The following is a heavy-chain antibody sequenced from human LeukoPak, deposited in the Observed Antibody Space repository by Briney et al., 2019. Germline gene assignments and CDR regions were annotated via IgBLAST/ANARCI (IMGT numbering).Heavy chain of an antibody. D-gene: IGHD6-13*01. CDR1: GFTFSSYG. V-gene: IGHV3-30*03. J-gene: IGHJ4*02. Sequence: GGSLRLSCVASGFTFSSYGIHWVRQAPGKGLEWVAVVSSDGSIKYNADSVKGRFTISRDTSKNTVYLQMNSLGAEDTAFYYCARGYSSSWLGYFDHWGQGTLVTVSS. CDR3: ARGYSSSWLGYFDH. CDR2: VSSDGSIK.